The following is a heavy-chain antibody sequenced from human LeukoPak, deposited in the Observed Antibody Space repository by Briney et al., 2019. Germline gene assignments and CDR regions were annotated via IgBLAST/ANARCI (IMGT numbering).Heavy chain of an antibody. V-gene: IGHV4-61*05. Sequence: SETLSLTCTVSGGSISSSSYYWGWIRQPPGKGLEWIGYIYYSGSTNYNPSLKSRVTISVDTSKNQFSLELSSVTAADTAVYYCARGGSSAFDIWGQGTMVTVSS. CDR1: GGSISSSSYY. D-gene: IGHD3-10*01. J-gene: IGHJ3*02. CDR2: IYYSGST. CDR3: ARGGSSAFDI.